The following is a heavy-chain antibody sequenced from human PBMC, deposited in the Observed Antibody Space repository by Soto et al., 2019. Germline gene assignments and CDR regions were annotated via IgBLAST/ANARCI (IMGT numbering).Heavy chain of an antibody. J-gene: IGHJ3*02. Sequence: GESLKISCKGSGYSFAGYWIPWVRQKPGKGLEWMGRIDPSDSQTYYSPSFRGHVTISVTKSITTVFLQWSSLRASDTAMYYCASDSHCGGGNCPMGGFDRWGQGTMVTVSS. D-gene: IGHD2-15*01. CDR2: IDPSDSQT. V-gene: IGHV5-10-1*01. CDR1: GYSFAGYW. CDR3: ASDSHCGGGNCPMGGFDR.